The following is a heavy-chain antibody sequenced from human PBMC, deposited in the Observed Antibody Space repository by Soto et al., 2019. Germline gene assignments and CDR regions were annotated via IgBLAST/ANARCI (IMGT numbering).Heavy chain of an antibody. V-gene: IGHV3-43*01. D-gene: IGHD2-2*01. CDR1: GFTFDDYT. J-gene: IGHJ4*02. CDR2: ISWDGGST. Sequence: QPGGSLRLSCAASGFTFDDYTMHWVRQAPGKGLEWVSLISWDGGSTYYADSVKGRFTISRDNSKNSLYLQMNSLRTEDTALYYCARIGGCSSTSCLDITGTTFFDYWGQGTLVTVSS. CDR3: ARIGGCSSTSCLDITGTTFFDY.